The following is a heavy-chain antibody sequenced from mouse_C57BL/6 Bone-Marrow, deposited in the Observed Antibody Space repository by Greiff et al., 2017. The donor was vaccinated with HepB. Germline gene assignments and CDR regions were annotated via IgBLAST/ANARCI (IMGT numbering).Heavy chain of an antibody. CDR3: ARVRQLGPWFAY. J-gene: IGHJ3*01. CDR2: ISDGGSYT. D-gene: IGHD6-1*01. CDR1: GFTFSSYA. V-gene: IGHV5-4*03. Sequence: EVKLMESGGGLVKPGGSLKLSCAASGFTFSSYAMSWVRQTPEKRLEWVATISDGGSYTYYPDNVKGRFTISRDNAKNNLYLQMSHLKSEDTAMYYCARVRQLGPWFAYWGQGTLVTVSA.